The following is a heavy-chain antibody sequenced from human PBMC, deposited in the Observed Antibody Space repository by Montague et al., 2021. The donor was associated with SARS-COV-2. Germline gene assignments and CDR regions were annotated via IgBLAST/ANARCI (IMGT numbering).Heavy chain of an antibody. CDR2: TYYRSKGYN. D-gene: IGHD1-1*01. V-gene: IGHV6-1*01. J-gene: IGHJ6*02. CDR3: TSGREGNYNVMDV. CDR1: GDSVSSNSAT. Sequence: CAISGDSVSSNSATWNWVRQSPSRGLEWLGRTYYRSKGYNDYAVSVRGRVTINPDTSKSQFSLQLNSVTPEDTAIYYCTSGREGNYNVMDVWGQGTTVTVSS.